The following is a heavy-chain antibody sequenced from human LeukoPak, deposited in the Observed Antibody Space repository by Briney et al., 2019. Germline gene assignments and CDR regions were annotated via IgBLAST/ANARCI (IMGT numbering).Heavy chain of an antibody. V-gene: IGHV3-15*01. CDR2: IKSKIDGGTI. Sequence: GRSLRLSCAASGFTFSDAWMSWVRQAPGKGLEWVGRIKSKIDGGTIDYGAPVKGRFTISRDDSRNTLYLQMNSLKTEDTAVYYCTTRRQDGCWGQGTLVTVS. CDR3: TTRRQDGC. J-gene: IGHJ4*02. CDR1: GFTFSDAW. D-gene: IGHD6-25*01.